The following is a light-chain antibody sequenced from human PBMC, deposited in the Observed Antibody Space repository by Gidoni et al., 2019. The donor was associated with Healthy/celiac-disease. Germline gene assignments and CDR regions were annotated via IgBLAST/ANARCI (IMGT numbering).Light chain of an antibody. V-gene: IGLV2-14*03. CDR2: DVS. CDR1: SSDVGGYNY. CDR3: SSYRSSSTWV. J-gene: IGLJ3*02. Sequence: QSALNQPASVSGSPGQSITLSCTGTSSDVGGYNYVSWYQQYPGKAPKLMIHDVSNRPSGVSNRFSGSKSGNTASLTISGLQAEDEADYYCSSYRSSSTWVFGGGTKLTVL.